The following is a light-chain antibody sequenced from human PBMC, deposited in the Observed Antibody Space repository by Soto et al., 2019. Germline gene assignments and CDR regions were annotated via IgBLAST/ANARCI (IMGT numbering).Light chain of an antibody. CDR3: QQYRT. J-gene: IGKJ1*01. Sequence: VLSQAPAPLSLSPGVRATLSCTASQTVSSTYLAWYQQKPGQTPRLLIYGASSRATGIPDRFSGSGSGTDFTLTTSRLEPEDFAVYYCQQYRTFGQGTKVDIK. V-gene: IGKV3-20*01. CDR1: QTVSSTY. CDR2: GAS.